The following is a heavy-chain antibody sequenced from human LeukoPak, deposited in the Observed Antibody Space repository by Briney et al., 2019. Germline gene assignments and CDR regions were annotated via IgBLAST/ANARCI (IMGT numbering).Heavy chain of an antibody. D-gene: IGHD2-2*01. J-gene: IGHJ5*02. Sequence: ASVKVSCKASGYTFTGYYMHWVRQAPGQGLEWVGWINPNSGGTNYAQKFQGRVTMTRDTSISTAYMELGRLRSDDTAVYYCARAGYCSSTSCRYWFDPWGQGTLVTVSS. V-gene: IGHV1-2*02. CDR1: GYTFTGYY. CDR2: INPNSGGT. CDR3: ARAGYCSSTSCRYWFDP.